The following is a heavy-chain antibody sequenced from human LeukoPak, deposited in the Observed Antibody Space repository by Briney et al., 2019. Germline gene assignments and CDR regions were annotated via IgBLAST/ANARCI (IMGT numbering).Heavy chain of an antibody. CDR3: ARDPGLQLWFGDALDI. CDR2: IKPDGGEK. D-gene: IGHD5-18*01. Sequence: GGSLRLSCAASGFTFSNFWMTWVRQAPGKGLEGVANIKPDGGEKYYVDSAKGRFTISRDNAKKSLYLQMNSLRADDTAVYYCARDPGLQLWFGDALDIWGQGTKVTVSS. V-gene: IGHV3-7*01. CDR1: GFTFSNFW. J-gene: IGHJ3*02.